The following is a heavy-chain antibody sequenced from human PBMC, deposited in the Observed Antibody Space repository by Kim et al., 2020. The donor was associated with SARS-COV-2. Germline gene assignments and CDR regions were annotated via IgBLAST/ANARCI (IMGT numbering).Heavy chain of an antibody. Sequence: DPGKGRFTTARDNSKNTLYLQMNNLRAEDTALYYCAKDLKSMIIVAQLDYWGQGTLVTVSS. J-gene: IGHJ4*02. D-gene: IGHD3-22*01. CDR3: AKDLKSMIIVAQLDY. V-gene: IGHV3-23*01.